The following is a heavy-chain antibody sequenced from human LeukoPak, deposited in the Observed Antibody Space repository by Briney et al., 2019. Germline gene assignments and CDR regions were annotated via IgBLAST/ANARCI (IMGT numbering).Heavy chain of an antibody. J-gene: IGHJ4*02. CDR2: IIPIFGTA. D-gene: IGHD3-10*01. Sequence: ASVKVSCKASGGTSSSYAISWVRQAPGQGLEWMGGIIPIFGTANYAQKFQGRVTTTADDSTSTAYMELSSLRSEDTAVYYCARFSYGSGTYFDYWGQGTLVTVSS. CDR3: ARFSYGSGTYFDY. CDR1: GGTSSSYA. V-gene: IGHV1-69*13.